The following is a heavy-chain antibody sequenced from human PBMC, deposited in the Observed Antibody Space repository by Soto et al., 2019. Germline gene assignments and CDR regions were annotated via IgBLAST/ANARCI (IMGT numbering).Heavy chain of an antibody. CDR1: GFTFNSYA. V-gene: IGHV3-23*01. CDR3: AKNADFWSCGMDV. J-gene: IGHJ6*02. D-gene: IGHD3-3*01. CDR2: ISSSGDGT. Sequence: PGGSLRLSCAASGFTFNSYAMTWVRQAPGKVLEWVSIISSSGDGTYYVDSVKGRFTISRDNSRNTLNLQMNSLRAEDTAVYYCAKNADFWSCGMDVWGQGTTVTVSS.